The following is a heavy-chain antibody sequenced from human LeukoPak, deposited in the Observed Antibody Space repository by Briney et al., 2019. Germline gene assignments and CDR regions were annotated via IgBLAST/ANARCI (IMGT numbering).Heavy chain of an antibody. CDR2: FDPEDGET. J-gene: IGHJ6*02. Sequence: EASVKVSCKVSGYTLTELSMHWVRQAPGKGLEWMEGFDPEDGETIYAQKFQGRVTMTEDTSTDTAYMELSSLRSEDTAVYYCATDVLVGATRDYYYYGMDVWGQGTTVTVSS. D-gene: IGHD1-26*01. V-gene: IGHV1-24*01. CDR3: ATDVLVGATRDYYYYGMDV. CDR1: GYTLTELS.